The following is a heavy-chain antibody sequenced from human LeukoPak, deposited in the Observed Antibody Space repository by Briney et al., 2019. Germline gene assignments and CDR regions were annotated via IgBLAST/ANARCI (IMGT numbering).Heavy chain of an antibody. Sequence: PGGSLRLSCAASGFTFSNYNMNWVRQAPGKGLEWVSSISSSSSYIYYADSVKGRFTISRDNAKNSLYLQMGSLGAEDTAVYYCARDSRGYHQLSDYWGQGTLVTVSS. J-gene: IGHJ4*02. D-gene: IGHD5-12*01. CDR1: GFTFSNYN. CDR3: ARDSRGYHQLSDY. V-gene: IGHV3-21*01. CDR2: ISSSSSYI.